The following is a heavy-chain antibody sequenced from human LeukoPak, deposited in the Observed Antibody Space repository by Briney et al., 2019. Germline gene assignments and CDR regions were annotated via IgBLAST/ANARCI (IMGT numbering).Heavy chain of an antibody. CDR3: ARGPLGKEWFDP. Sequence: PSETLSLTCAVYGGSFSGHYWSWIRQPPGKGLEWIGEINHSGSTNYNPSLKSRVTISVDTSKNQFSLKLSSVTAADTAVYYCARGPLGKEWFDPWGQGTLVTVSS. CDR1: GGSFSGHY. V-gene: IGHV4-34*01. J-gene: IGHJ5*02. CDR2: INHSGST. D-gene: IGHD1-26*01.